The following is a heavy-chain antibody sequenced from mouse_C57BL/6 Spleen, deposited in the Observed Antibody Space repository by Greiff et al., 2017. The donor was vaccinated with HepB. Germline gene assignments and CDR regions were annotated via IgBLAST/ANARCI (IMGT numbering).Heavy chain of an antibody. V-gene: IGHV1-50*01. J-gene: IGHJ2*01. D-gene: IGHD2-13*01. CDR2: IDTSDSYT. CDR3: ARGRGDYDY. CDR1: GYTFTSYW. Sequence: VQLQQPGAELVKPGASVKLSCKASGYTFTSYWMQWVKQKPGQGLEWIGEIDTSDSYTNYNQKLKGKATLTVDTSSSTAYMQLSSLTSEDSAVYYCARGRGDYDYWGQGTTLTVSS.